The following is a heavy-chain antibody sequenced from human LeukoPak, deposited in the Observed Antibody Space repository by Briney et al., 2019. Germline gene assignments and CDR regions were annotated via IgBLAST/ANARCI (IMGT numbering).Heavy chain of an antibody. CDR2: IYYSGST. CDR1: GGSISTYY. D-gene: IGHD3-16*01. Sequence: KSSETLSLTCTVSGGSISTYYWSWIRQPPGKGLEWIGYIYYSGSTNYNPSLKSRVTISVDTSKNQFSLKLSSVTAADTAVYYCASAEGGPDDDAFDIWGRGSMVTVSS. V-gene: IGHV4-59*08. CDR3: ASAEGGPDDDAFDI. J-gene: IGHJ3*02.